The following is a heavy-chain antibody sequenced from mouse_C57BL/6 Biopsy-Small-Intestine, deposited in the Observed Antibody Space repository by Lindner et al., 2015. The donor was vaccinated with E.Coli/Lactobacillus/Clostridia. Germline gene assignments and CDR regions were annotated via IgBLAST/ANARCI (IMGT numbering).Heavy chain of an antibody. J-gene: IGHJ2*01. V-gene: IGHV1-42*01. CDR3: ARREVYYFDY. CDR1: GYSFTGYY. CDR2: INPSTGST. Sequence: VQLQESGPELVKSGASVKISCRTSGYSFTGYYVNWVKQSPEKSLEWIGEINPSTGSTTYNQKFRAKATLTVDKSSSTAYMQFKSLTSEDSAVYYCARREVYYFDYWGQGTTLTVSS.